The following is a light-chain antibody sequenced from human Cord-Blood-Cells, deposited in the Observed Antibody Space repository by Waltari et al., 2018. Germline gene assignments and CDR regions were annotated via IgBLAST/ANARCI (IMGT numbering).Light chain of an antibody. Sequence: QSVLTQPPSVSGAPGQGVTISCTGSSSNSGAGYDVHWYQQLPGTAPKPLIYGNSNRPSGVPDRFSGSKSGTSASLAITGLQAEDEADYYCQSYDSSLSGSGVFGGGTKLTVL. V-gene: IGLV1-40*01. CDR2: GNS. J-gene: IGLJ3*02. CDR1: SSNSGAGYD. CDR3: QSYDSSLSGSGV.